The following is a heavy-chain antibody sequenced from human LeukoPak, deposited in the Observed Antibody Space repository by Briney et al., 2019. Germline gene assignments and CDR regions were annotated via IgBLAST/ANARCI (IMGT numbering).Heavy chain of an antibody. J-gene: IGHJ6*03. V-gene: IGHV4-59*01. CDR1: GGSISSYY. CDR2: IYYSGST. Sequence: SETLSLTCTVSGGSISSYYWSWIRQPPGKGLESIGYIYYSGSTNYNPSLKSRVTISVDTSKNQFSLKLSSVTAADTAVYYCARDDRPYYDFWSGYSGDYYMDVWGKGTTVTVSS. D-gene: IGHD3-3*01. CDR3: ARDDRPYYDFWSGYSGDYYMDV.